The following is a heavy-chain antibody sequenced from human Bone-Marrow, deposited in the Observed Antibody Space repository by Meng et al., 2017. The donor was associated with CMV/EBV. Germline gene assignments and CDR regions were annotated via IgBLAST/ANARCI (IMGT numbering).Heavy chain of an antibody. CDR3: ARVYYYDSSGLYY. CDR1: GYTFSGNY. D-gene: IGHD3-22*01. V-gene: IGHV1-2*02. CDR2: INPNSGGT. Sequence: ASVKVSCKASGYTFSGNYVHWLRQAPAQGLEWMGWINPNSGGTNYAQKFQGRVTMTRDTSISTAYMELSRLRSDDTAVYYCARVYYYDSSGLYYWGQGTLVTVSS. J-gene: IGHJ4*02.